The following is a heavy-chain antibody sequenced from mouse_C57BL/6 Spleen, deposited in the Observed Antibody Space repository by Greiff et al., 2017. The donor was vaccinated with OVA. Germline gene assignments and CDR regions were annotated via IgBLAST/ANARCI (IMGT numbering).Heavy chain of an antibody. CDR1: GFTFSSYG. Sequence: EVKLVESGGDLVKPGGSLKLSCAASGFTFSSYGMSWVRQTPDQMLEWVATISSGGSYTYYPDSVKWRFTISRDNAKNTLYLQMSSLKSEDTAMYYCARRGTMATTGAMDYWGQGTSVTVSS. J-gene: IGHJ4*01. CDR3: ARRGTMATTGAMDY. V-gene: IGHV5-6*02. CDR2: ISSGGSYT. D-gene: IGHD2-2*01.